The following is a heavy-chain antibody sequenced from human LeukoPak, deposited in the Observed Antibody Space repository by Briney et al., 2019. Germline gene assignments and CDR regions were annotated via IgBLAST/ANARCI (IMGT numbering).Heavy chain of an antibody. D-gene: IGHD6-13*01. Sequence: ASVKVSCKASGYTFTSYDINWVRQATGQGLKWMGWMNPNSGNTGYAQKFQGRVTITRNTSISTAYMELSSLRSEDTAVYYCARGRAAGKKDDFDYWGQGTLVTVSS. CDR3: ARGRAAGKKDDFDY. CDR1: GYTFTSYD. V-gene: IGHV1-8*03. J-gene: IGHJ4*02. CDR2: MNPNSGNT.